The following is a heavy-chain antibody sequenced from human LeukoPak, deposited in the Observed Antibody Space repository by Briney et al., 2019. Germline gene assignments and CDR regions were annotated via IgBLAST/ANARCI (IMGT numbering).Heavy chain of an antibody. CDR2: IRYDGSNK. J-gene: IGHJ5*02. CDR3: AKVPNWNYLWFDP. Sequence: PGGSLRLSCAASGFTFSSYGMHWVRQAPGKGLEWVAFIRYDGSNKYYADSVKGRFTISRGNSKNTLYLQMNSLRAEDTAVYYCAKVPNWNYLWFDPWGQGTLVTVSS. D-gene: IGHD1-7*01. CDR1: GFTFSSYG. V-gene: IGHV3-30*02.